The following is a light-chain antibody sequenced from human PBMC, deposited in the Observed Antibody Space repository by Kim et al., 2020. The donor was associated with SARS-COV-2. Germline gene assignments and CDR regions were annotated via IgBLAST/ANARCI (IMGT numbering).Light chain of an antibody. J-gene: IGKJ5*01. V-gene: IGKV1-39*01. CDR3: QQTYSTLIT. CDR1: QRISSY. Sequence: DIQMTQSPSSLSASVGDRVTITCRASQRISSYLNWYQQKPGKAPKLLIYAASSLQSGVPSRFSGSGSGTDFTLTISSLQHEDFATYYCQQTYSTLITFGQGTRLEIK. CDR2: AAS.